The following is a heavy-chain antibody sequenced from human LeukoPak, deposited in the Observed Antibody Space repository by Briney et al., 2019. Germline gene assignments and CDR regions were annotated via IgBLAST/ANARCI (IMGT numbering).Heavy chain of an antibody. CDR3: ARDLSLSIRAFDI. J-gene: IGHJ3*02. CDR1: GFTFSGYR. D-gene: IGHD5/OR15-5a*01. Sequence: GGSLRLSCAASGFTFSGYRMHWVRQAPGKGLVWVSRITSDGSSTTYADSVKGRFTISRDNAKNTLYLQMNSLRAEDTAVYYCARDLSLSIRAFDIWGQGTMATVSS. V-gene: IGHV3-74*01. CDR2: ITSDGSST.